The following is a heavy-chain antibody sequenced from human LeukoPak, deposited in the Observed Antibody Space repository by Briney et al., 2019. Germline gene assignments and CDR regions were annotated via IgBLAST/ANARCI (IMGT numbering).Heavy chain of an antibody. CDR3: IVFGDSNH. Sequence: HPGGSLRLSCAASGFTVSSNYMSWVRQAPGKGLEWVSVIYSGGSTYYADSVKGRFTISRDTSKNTLYLQINSLSVEDTAVYYCIVFGDSNHWGQGTLVTVSS. V-gene: IGHV3-53*01. CDR2: IYSGGST. J-gene: IGHJ5*02. D-gene: IGHD4-17*01. CDR1: GFTVSSNY.